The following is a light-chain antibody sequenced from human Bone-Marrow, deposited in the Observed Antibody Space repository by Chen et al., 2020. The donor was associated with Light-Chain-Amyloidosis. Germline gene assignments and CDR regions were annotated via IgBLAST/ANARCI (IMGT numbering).Light chain of an antibody. Sequence: ESVMTQSPATLSLVPGESANLYCRVSQSVGNKLAWYKHKPGQSPSLVIYDASTRASVLPAMLSGSGYGTAVSLCIRSVQSEDFAVYFCKQYNNWPRTFGQWTRVEV. J-gene: IGKJ1*01. V-gene: IGKV3-15*01. CDR1: QSVGNK. CDR2: DAS. CDR3: KQYNNWPRT.